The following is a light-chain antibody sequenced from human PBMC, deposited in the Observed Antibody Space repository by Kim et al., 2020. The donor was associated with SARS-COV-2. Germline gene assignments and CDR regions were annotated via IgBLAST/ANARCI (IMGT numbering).Light chain of an antibody. J-gene: IGKJ4*01. CDR3: QQYDSSPFT. Sequence: EIVLTQSPGTLSMSRGQRATLSCRASQSIGSGYIAWYQQRPGQAPRVLMYETSTRAIDIPDRFSGSGSGTDFTLIINRLEPEDFAVYYCQQYDSSPFTFGGGTKVDIK. V-gene: IGKV3-20*01. CDR2: ETS. CDR1: QSIGSGY.